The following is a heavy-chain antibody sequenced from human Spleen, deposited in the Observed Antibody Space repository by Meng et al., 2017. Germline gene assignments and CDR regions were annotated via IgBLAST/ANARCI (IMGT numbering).Heavy chain of an antibody. V-gene: IGHV3-30*03. Sequence: QVQLVESGGGVVQPGRSLRLSCAASGFTFNGYGMHWVRQAPGKGLEWVAVISDDGSNKHYADSVKGRFTISRDNSKNTLYLQMNSLRAEDTAVYYCADAQDRSGYTQTHYWGQGTLVTVSS. CDR2: ISDDGSNK. J-gene: IGHJ4*02. D-gene: IGHD3-22*01. CDR1: GFTFNGYG. CDR3: ADAQDRSGYTQTHY.